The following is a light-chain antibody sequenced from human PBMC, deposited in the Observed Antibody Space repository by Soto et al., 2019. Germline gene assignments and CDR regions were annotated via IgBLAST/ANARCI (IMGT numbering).Light chain of an antibody. CDR2: GAS. J-gene: IGKJ3*01. CDR1: QSVSSSY. V-gene: IGKV3-20*01. CDR3: QQYGSSPRGFT. Sequence: ENVLSQSPGTLSLSPGERATLPCRASQSVSSSYLAWYQQKPGQAPRLLTYGASSRATGIPDRFSGSGSGTDFTLTISRLEPEDFAVYYCQQYGSSPRGFTFGPGTKVDIK.